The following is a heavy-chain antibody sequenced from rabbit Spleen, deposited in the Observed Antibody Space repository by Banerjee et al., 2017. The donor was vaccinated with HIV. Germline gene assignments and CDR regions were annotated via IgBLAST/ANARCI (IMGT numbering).Heavy chain of an antibody. J-gene: IGHJ4*01. CDR2: IDSGSSGFT. Sequence: QEQLEESGGGLVKPEETLPPPATASGSPSGENTTWCWVRRAPGKGLEWIACIDSGSSGFTYFASWAKGRFTISKTSSTTVTLQMTSLTAADTATYFCARDLDGVIGWNFGWWGPGTLVTVS. D-gene: IGHD4-1*01. CDR1: GSPSGENTT. V-gene: IGHV1S45*01. CDR3: ARDLDGVIGWNFGW.